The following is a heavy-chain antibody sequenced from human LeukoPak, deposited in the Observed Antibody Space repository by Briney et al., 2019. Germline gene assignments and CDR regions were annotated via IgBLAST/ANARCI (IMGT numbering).Heavy chain of an antibody. CDR3: ARSPYCTNGVCYDPYGMDV. CDR1: GYTFTSYD. J-gene: IGHJ6*02. D-gene: IGHD2-8*01. Sequence: ASVKVSCKASGYTFTSYDFNWVRQATGQRPEWMGWMSPNSGDTGYAQKFQDRVTMTKNTSISTAYMELSSLRSDDTAVYYCARSPYCTNGVCYDPYGMDVWGQGTTVTVSS. CDR2: MSPNSGDT. V-gene: IGHV1-8*01.